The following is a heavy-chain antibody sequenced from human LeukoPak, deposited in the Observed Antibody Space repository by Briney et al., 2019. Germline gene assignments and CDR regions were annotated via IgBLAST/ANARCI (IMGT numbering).Heavy chain of an antibody. CDR3: ARDVLIAADGVIRLDAFDI. Sequence: GVSLRLSCAASGFTFSSYNMNWVPQTPGQGLEWVSSLSSSSSFIYYADSVKGRFTISRDNAKNSLYLQMNSLRAEDTAVYYCARDVLIAADGVIRLDAFDIWGQGTVVTVSS. J-gene: IGHJ3*02. V-gene: IGHV3-21*01. D-gene: IGHD6-13*01. CDR1: GFTFSSYN. CDR2: LSSSSSFI.